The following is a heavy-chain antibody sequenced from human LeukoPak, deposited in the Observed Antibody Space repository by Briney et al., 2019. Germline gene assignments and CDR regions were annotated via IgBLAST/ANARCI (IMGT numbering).Heavy chain of an antibody. CDR2: INHSGST. D-gene: IGHD2-21*02. Sequence: PSETLSLTCAVYGGSFSGYYWSWIRQPPGKGLEWIGEINHSGSTNYNPSLKSRVTISVDTSKNQFSLKLSSMTAADTAVYYCARYGGNSSHAFDIWGQGTMVTVSS. CDR1: GGSFSGYY. CDR3: ARYGGNSSHAFDI. J-gene: IGHJ3*02. V-gene: IGHV4-34*01.